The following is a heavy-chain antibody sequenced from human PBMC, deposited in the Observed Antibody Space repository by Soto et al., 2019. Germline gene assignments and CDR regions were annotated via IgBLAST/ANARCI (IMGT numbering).Heavy chain of an antibody. D-gene: IGHD1-26*01. V-gene: IGHV1-69*08. J-gene: IGHJ3*02. Sequence: QVQLVQSGAEVKKPGSSVKVSCKASGGTFSSYTISWVRQAPGQGLEWMGRIIPILGIANYAQKFQDRVTITADKSTSTAYMELSSLRSEDTAVYYCARDQESGSYEVLGAFDIWGQGTMVTVSS. CDR1: GGTFSSYT. CDR2: IIPILGIA. CDR3: ARDQESGSYEVLGAFDI.